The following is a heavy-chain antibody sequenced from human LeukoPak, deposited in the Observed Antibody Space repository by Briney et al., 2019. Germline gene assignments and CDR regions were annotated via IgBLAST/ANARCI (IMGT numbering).Heavy chain of an antibody. CDR2: IDTDGSST. CDR3: ARDPRAYDFWSGYYYYYYYMDV. V-gene: IGHV3-74*01. CDR1: GFTFSSYW. J-gene: IGHJ6*03. D-gene: IGHD3-3*01. Sequence: GGSLRLSCAASGFTFSSYWMHWVRQAPGKGLVWVSRIDTDGSSTSYADSVKGRFTISRDNAKNTLYLQMNSLRAEDTAVYYCARDPRAYDFWSGYYYYYYYMDVWGKGTTVTVSS.